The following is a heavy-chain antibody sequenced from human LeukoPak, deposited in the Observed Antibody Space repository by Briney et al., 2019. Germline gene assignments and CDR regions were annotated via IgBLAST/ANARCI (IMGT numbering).Heavy chain of an antibody. D-gene: IGHD3-16*01. J-gene: IGHJ4*02. CDR1: GFTFSAYW. V-gene: IGHV3-7*01. CDR2: INQGASEI. Sequence: PGGSLRLSCAASGFTFSAYWMSWVRQAPGKGLEWVANINQGASEIRYVDSVKGRFIISRDNPKNSLYLQMNSLRAEDTAVYYCAGWGSDFNYWGQGTLVTVSS. CDR3: AGWGSDFNY.